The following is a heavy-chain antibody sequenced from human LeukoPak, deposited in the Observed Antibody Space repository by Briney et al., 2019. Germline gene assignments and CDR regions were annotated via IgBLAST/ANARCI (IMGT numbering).Heavy chain of an antibody. V-gene: IGHV3-23*01. CDR3: AKGRRTPGDIVVVPAAMPLDY. J-gene: IGHJ4*02. CDR1: GLSFVSYA. D-gene: IGHD2-2*01. Sequence: GRSLSLSCAAAGLSFVSYAMGCVSQAPGKGRGWVSAISGSGGSTYYADSVKGRFTTSRDKSKNTLYLQMNSLRAEDTAVYYCAKGRRTPGDIVVVPAAMPLDYWGQGTLVTVSS. CDR2: ISGSGGST.